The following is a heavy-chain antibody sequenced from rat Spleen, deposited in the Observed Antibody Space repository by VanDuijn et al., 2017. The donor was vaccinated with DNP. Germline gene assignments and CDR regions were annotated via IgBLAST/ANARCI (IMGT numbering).Heavy chain of an antibody. CDR3: SRVDLGAPLDY. V-gene: IGHV2S12*01. CDR2: ISSGENT. D-gene: IGHD5-1*01. Sequence: QVRLRESGPGLVQPSHTLSLTCTVSGFSLTSYAVSWVRQPPGKGLEWIAAISSGENTYYNPALKSRLSISRDTSKSQVFLKRTGRRNEDTTMYFCSRVDLGAPLDYWGQGVMVTVSS. CDR1: GFSLTSYA. J-gene: IGHJ2*01.